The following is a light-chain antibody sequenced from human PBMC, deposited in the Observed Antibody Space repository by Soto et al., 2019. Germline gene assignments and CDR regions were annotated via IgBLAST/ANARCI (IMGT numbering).Light chain of an antibody. Sequence: QSVLTQPASVSGSPGQSITISCTGTSSDVGSYNYVSWYQQHPGKAPKFIIYEVNKRPSGVPDRFSGSKSGNTASLTVSGLQAEDEADYYCSSYAGSNNIMVFGGGTKLTVL. J-gene: IGLJ2*01. CDR2: EVN. CDR1: SSDVGSYNY. V-gene: IGLV2-8*01. CDR3: SSYAGSNNIMV.